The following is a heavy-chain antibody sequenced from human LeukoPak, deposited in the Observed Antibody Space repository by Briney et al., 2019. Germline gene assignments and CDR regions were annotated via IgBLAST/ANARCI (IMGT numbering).Heavy chain of an antibody. V-gene: IGHV4-59*12. CDR2: IYYSGST. CDR3: ATCSTSCSSYFDY. Sequence: SETLSLTCTVSGGSISSYYWSWIRQPPGKGLEWIGYIYYSGSTNYNPSLKSRVTISVDTSKNQFSLKLSSVTAADTAVYYCATCSTSCSSYFDYWGQGTLVTVSS. D-gene: IGHD2-2*01. J-gene: IGHJ4*02. CDR1: GGSISSYY.